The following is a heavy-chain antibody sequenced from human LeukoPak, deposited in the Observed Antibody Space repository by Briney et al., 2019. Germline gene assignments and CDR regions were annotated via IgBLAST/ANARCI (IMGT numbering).Heavy chain of an antibody. D-gene: IGHD4-4*01. J-gene: IGHJ5*01. V-gene: IGHV1-2*02. CDR2: INPKNGDT. Sequence: ASVKVSCRASGYTFTSYYMHWVRQAPGQGLEWVGCINPKNGDTSSAQRFQGRVTMTRDTSLSTAYIDLTSLRSDDTAVYYCVRDDYNGNSFDSWGPGTLVTVSS. CDR3: VRDDYNGNSFDS. CDR1: GYTFTSYY.